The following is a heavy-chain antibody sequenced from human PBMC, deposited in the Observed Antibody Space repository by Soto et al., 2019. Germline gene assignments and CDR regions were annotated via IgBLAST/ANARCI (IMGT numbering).Heavy chain of an antibody. Sequence: TLSLTCAISGDSVSSNSAAWNWIRQSPSRGLEWLGRTYYRSKWYNDYAVSVKSRITINPDTSKNQFSLQLNSVTPEDTAVYYCARDQLYSSGSIEYFQHCGHGTLATGFS. CDR3: ARDQLYSSGSIEYFQH. CDR2: TYYRSKWYN. V-gene: IGHV6-1*01. CDR1: GDSVSSNSAA. J-gene: IGHJ1*01. D-gene: IGHD6-19*01.